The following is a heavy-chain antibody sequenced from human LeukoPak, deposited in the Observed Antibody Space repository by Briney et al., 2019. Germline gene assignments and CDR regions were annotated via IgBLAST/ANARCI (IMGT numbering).Heavy chain of an antibody. V-gene: IGHV3-30-3*01. Sequence: GGSLRLSCTTSGFTFSRYAMTWVRQAPGKGLEWVAVISYDGSNKYFADSVNGRFTVSRDNSKNTVYLQMNSLRVDDTAVYFCAGFWGSHRLEYWGQGTPVIVSS. D-gene: IGHD3-16*01. J-gene: IGHJ4*02. CDR3: AGFWGSHRLEY. CDR1: GFTFSRYA. CDR2: ISYDGSNK.